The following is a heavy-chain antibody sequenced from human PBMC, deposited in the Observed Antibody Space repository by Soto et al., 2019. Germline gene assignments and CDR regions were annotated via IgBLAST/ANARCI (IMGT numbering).Heavy chain of an antibody. D-gene: IGHD2-2*01. CDR1: GGSISSSSYY. Sequence: PSETLSLTCTVSGGSISSSSYYCGWIRQPPGKGLEWIGYIYYSGSTNYNPSLKSRVTISVDTSKNQFSLKLSSVTAADTAVYYCAREIGYCISTSCYGHEQNWFDPWGQGTLVTVSS. J-gene: IGHJ5*02. V-gene: IGHV4-61*01. CDR3: AREIGYCISTSCYGHEQNWFDP. CDR2: IYYSGST.